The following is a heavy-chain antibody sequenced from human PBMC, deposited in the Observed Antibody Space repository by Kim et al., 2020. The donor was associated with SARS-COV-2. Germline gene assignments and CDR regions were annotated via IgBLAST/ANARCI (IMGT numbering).Heavy chain of an antibody. J-gene: IGHJ4*02. CDR2: IYWDDAK. V-gene: IGHV2-5*02. Sequence: SGPTLVNPTQTLTLTCTFSGFSLTTSGVGVGWIRQPPGKALEWLALIYWDDAKRYSPSLKSRLTITRDTSKNQVVLTMTNMDPVDTATYYCAQSFRSWGTSFSDYFDYWGQGTLVTVSS. D-gene: IGHD3-16*01. CDR1: GFSLTTSGVG. CDR3: AQSFRSWGTSFSDYFDY.